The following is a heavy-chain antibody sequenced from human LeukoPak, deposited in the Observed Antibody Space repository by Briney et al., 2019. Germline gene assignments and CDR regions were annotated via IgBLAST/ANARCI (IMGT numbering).Heavy chain of an antibody. Sequence: SETLSLTCTVSGGSIGTYYWSWIRQPPGKGLEWIGEINHSGSTNYNPSLKSRVTISVDTSKNQFSLKLSSVTAADTAVYYCARGNSSSCPPDYWGQGTLVTVSS. V-gene: IGHV4-34*01. D-gene: IGHD6-13*01. CDR3: ARGNSSSCPPDY. CDR1: GGSIGTYY. J-gene: IGHJ4*02. CDR2: INHSGST.